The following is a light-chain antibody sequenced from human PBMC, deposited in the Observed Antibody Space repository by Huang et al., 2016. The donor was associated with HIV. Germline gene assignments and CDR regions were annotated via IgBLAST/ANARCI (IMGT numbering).Light chain of an antibody. J-gene: IGKJ2*01. CDR1: QSLRSSY. V-gene: IGKV3-20*01. CDR2: DTS. Sequence: EIVLTQSPGTLSLSPGERASLSCRASQSLRSSYFAWYQQKPGQAPRLLIYDTSIRATDIPARCSGSGSGTDFTLTISRLEPEDFAIYYCQQYGSSPPYTFGQGTKLEIK. CDR3: QQYGSSPPYT.